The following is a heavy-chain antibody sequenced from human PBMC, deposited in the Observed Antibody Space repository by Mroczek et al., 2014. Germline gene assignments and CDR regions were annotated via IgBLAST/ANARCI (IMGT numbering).Heavy chain of an antibody. D-gene: IGHD6-19*01. J-gene: IGHJ4*02. CDR3: AREGSSYRSFDY. V-gene: IGHV4-59*01. CDR1: VAPSVVTT. Sequence: PGXVKPSETLSSPALSLVAPSVVTTGAGSGSPHGKGLEWMGSIYYMGGDPTYKPLPPSNEVESPISVDTSKNQFSLKLSSVTAADTAVYYCAREGSSYRSFDYWGQGTLVTVSS. CDR2: IYYMGGDP.